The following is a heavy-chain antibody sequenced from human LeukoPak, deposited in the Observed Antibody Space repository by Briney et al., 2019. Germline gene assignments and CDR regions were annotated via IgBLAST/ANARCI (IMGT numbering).Heavy chain of an antibody. CDR2: INHSGRT. D-gene: IGHD3-10*01. CDR1: GGSFSTDY. V-gene: IGHV4-34*01. Sequence: WETLSLTCVVYGGSFSTDYWSWVRQPPGKGLEWIGEINHSGRTNYNPSLKSRVTISVDTSKNQFALKLTSVTAADPAVYYCARTGEFVGYFDLWGRGTPVTVSS. CDR3: ARTGEFVGYFDL. J-gene: IGHJ2*01.